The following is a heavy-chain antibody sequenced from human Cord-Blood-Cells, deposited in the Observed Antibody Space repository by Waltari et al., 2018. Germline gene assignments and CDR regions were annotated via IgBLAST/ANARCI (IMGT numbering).Heavy chain of an antibody. CDR2: INHSGST. V-gene: IGHV4-34*01. J-gene: IGHJ4*02. CDR1: GGSFSGYY. CDR3: ARGDIVVVPAAPANYYFDY. D-gene: IGHD2-2*01. Sequence: QVQLQQWGAGLLKPSETLSLTCAVYGGSFSGYYWSWIRQPPGKGLEWIGEINHSGSTNCNPSLKSRVTISVDTSKNQFSLKLSSVTAADTAVYYCARGDIVVVPAAPANYYFDYWGQGTLVTVSS.